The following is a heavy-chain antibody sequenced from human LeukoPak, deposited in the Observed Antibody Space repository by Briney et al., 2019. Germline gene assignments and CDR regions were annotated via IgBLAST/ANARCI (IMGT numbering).Heavy chain of an antibody. D-gene: IGHD5-12*01. Sequence: SETLSLTCSVSGGSVSGGSYHWTWIRQPAGKGLEWLGRIYSDGTTNYNPSLKSRVTMSADTSKNQFSLKLSSVTAADTAVYYCARGGRGYDPLRDFQHWGQGTLVTVSS. CDR2: IYSDGTT. CDR1: GGSVSGGSYH. CDR3: ARGGRGYDPLRDFQH. V-gene: IGHV4-61*10. J-gene: IGHJ1*01.